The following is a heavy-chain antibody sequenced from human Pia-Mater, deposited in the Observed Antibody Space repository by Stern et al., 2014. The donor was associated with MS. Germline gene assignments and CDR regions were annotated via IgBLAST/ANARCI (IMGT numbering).Heavy chain of an antibody. CDR2: LPYNGPNK. D-gene: IGHD2/OR15-2a*01. CDR3: AKLSQLSYPFDY. CDR1: GFPSRNHG. V-gene: IGHV3-30*18. Sequence: VQLVESGGGVVQPGRSLRLSCIASGFPSRNHGIHWVRPTPGKGLEGVAPLPYNGPNKFYTGSGKDRFTTSRDNYKNTLFLQMNSMTSGDTAVYYCAKLSQLSYPFDYWGRGTLVSVSS. J-gene: IGHJ4*02.